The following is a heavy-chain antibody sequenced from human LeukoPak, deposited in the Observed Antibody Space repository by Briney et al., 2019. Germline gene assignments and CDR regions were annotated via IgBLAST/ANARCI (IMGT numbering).Heavy chain of an antibody. CDR1: GGTFSSYA. CDR2: IIPIFGTA. Sequence: APVKLSCKASGGTFSSYAISWVRQAPGQGLEWMGGIIPIFGTANYAQKFQGRVTITADESTSTAYMELSSLRSEDTAVYYCARELYYDSSGYYHHYYMDVWGKGTTVTVSS. CDR3: ARELYYDSSGYYHHYYMDV. V-gene: IGHV1-69*13. D-gene: IGHD3-22*01. J-gene: IGHJ6*03.